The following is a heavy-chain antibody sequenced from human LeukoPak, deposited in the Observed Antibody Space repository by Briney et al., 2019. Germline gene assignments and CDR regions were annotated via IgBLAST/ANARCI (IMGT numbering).Heavy chain of an antibody. D-gene: IGHD1-26*01. J-gene: IGHJ5*02. CDR3: ARGHSGSYYLVVVGFDP. Sequence: GGSLRLSCAASGFTFDDYAMHWVRQAPGKGLEWVAVISYDGSNKYYADSVKGRFTISRDNSKNTLYLQMNSLRAEDTAVYYCARGHSGSYYLVVVGFDPWGQGTLVTVSS. CDR2: ISYDGSNK. CDR1: GFTFDDYA. V-gene: IGHV3-30*04.